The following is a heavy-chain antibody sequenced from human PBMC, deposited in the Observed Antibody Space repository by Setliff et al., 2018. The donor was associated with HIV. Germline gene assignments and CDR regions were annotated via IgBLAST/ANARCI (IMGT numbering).Heavy chain of an antibody. CDR2: IWYDGSNK. CDR3: AREIRTVYTGGHYFYGIDV. Sequence: PGGSLRLSCAASGFTFSSYGMHWVRQAPGKGLEWVAAIWYDGSNKHYADSVKGRFTISRDNSKNTVYLQMNSLRVGDTAVYYCAREIRTVYTGGHYFYGIDVWGQGTAVTVSS. V-gene: IGHV3-33*01. CDR1: GFTFSSYG. J-gene: IGHJ6*02. D-gene: IGHD3-16*01.